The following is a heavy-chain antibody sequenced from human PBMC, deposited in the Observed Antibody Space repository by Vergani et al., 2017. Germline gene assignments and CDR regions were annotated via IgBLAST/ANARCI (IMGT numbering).Heavy chain of an antibody. V-gene: IGHV4-39*07. D-gene: IGHD2-21*01. CDR3: ATIGYWRWGYYFDY. CDR2: ICHTEDT. J-gene: IGHJ4*02. Sequence: QLQLQESGPGLVKPSETLSLICTVSGGSINPSSSFWGWIRQSPGKGLEWIGEICHTEDTKYSPSLKSRVTVSVDESRNLFSLRLNSVTAADTAVYYCATIGYWRWGYYFDYWGQGILVTVSS. CDR1: GGSINPSSSF.